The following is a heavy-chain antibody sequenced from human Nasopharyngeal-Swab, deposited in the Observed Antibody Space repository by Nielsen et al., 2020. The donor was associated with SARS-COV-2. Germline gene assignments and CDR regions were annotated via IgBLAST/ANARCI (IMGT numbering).Heavy chain of an antibody. CDR3: ARGRAATWGSHLNLDS. CDR1: GGSISSGPYY. D-gene: IGHD7-27*01. Sequence: SETLSLTCSISGGSISSGPYYWGWFRQPPGRGLEWIGSFYHNANTFYNPSLESRVTISVDTSKNHLSLKLSAVTAADTAVYYCARGRAATWGSHLNLDSWGQGTLVTVSS. J-gene: IGHJ4*02. CDR2: FYHNANT. V-gene: IGHV4-39*02.